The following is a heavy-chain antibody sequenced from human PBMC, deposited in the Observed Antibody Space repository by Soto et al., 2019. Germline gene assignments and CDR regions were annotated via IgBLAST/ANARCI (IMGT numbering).Heavy chain of an antibody. D-gene: IGHD3-10*01. J-gene: IGHJ4*02. CDR2: ISVSGTYT. V-gene: IGHV3-23*01. CDR1: GFTFVSYA. CDR3: AKTAAITMVRGVLDS. Sequence: EVLLLESGGGLVQPGGSLKLSCAASGFTFVSYAMTWVRQAPGKGLEWVSTISVSGTYTYYADSVEGRFTISRDNSKNPLYLQMNVLRAENTAVYYSAKTAAITMVRGVLDSWGQGTLVTVSS.